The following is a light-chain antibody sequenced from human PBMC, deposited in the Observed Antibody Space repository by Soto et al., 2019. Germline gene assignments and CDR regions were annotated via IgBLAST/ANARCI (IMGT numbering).Light chain of an antibody. Sequence: DIVMTQSPDSLAVSLGERATINCKSSQSVLYSSNNKNYLAWHQQRPRQPPKLLIYWASTRESGVPDRFSGSGSVTDFTLTISSLQAEDVAVYYCQQYYTAQLTFGPGTKVDIK. CDR2: WAS. CDR3: QQYYTAQLT. V-gene: IGKV4-1*01. J-gene: IGKJ3*01. CDR1: QSVLYSSNNKNY.